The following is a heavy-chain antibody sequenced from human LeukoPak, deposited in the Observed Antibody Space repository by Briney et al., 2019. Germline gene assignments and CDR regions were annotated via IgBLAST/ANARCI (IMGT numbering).Heavy chain of an antibody. Sequence: SETLSLTCTVSGGSISGYYWSWIRQPPGKGLEWIAYIYSSRGNNRNPSLKSRVTISVDTSKNQFSLKLSSVTATDTAIYYCARHRDYGSGWWGFDDWGQGTLVTVSS. CDR2: IYSSRGN. J-gene: IGHJ4*02. D-gene: IGHD6-19*01. CDR1: GGSISGYY. CDR3: ARHRDYGSGWWGFDD. V-gene: IGHV4-59*08.